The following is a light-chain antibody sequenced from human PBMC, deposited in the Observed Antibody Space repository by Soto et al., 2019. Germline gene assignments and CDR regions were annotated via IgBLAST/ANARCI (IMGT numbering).Light chain of an antibody. CDR1: QSVRSTY. V-gene: IGKV3-20*01. CDR2: GAS. Sequence: EIVLTQSPGTLSLSPGDRATLSCRASQSVRSTYLAWYQQKPGQAPRLLIYGASSRATGIPDRFSGSGSGTDFTLTISRLEPEDFAVYYCQQYGISPLTFGGGTKVEIK. CDR3: QQYGISPLT. J-gene: IGKJ4*01.